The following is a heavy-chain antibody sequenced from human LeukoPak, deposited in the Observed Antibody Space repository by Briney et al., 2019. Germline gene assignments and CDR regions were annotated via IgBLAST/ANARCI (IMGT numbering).Heavy chain of an antibody. CDR2: ISYDGSNK. CDR3: AKDQMGHIAAVDY. J-gene: IGHJ4*02. D-gene: IGHD6-13*01. CDR1: GFTFSSYG. Sequence: GGSLRLSCAASGFTFSSYGMHWVRQAPGKGLEWVAVISYDGSNKYYADSVKGRFTFSRDNSKNTLYLQMNSLRAEDTAVYYCAKDQMGHIAAVDYWGQGTLVTVSS. V-gene: IGHV3-30*18.